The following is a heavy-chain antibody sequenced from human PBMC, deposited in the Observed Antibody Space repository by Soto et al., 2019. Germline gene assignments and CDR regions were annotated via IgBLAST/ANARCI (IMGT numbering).Heavy chain of an antibody. D-gene: IGHD2-15*01. J-gene: IGHJ5*02. CDR1: GLTFSSYA. V-gene: IGHV3-23*01. Sequence: PGGSLRLSCAASGLTFSSYAMNWVRQAPGKELEWVSAISGSGGSTYYADSVKGRFTISRDNSKNTLYLQMNSLRAEDTAVYFCAKSPSVVLVPSTLGGNNWFDPWGQGTLDNVS. CDR3: AKSPSVVLVPSTLGGNNWFDP. CDR2: ISGSGGST.